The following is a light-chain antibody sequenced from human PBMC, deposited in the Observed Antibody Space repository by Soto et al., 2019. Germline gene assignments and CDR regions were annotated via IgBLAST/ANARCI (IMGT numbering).Light chain of an antibody. CDR2: SAS. Sequence: VLTQSPGTLSLSPGERGTISCRASQSIISNFVAWYPQKPCQAPRLLIFSASKRATGIPDRFSGSASGTDSFNDICSETDFTLPISRLEPEDVAVYYCQQANDWPPTFGQGTRV. CDR3: QQANDWPPT. J-gene: IGKJ1*01. CDR1: QSIISNF. V-gene: IGKV3-20*01.